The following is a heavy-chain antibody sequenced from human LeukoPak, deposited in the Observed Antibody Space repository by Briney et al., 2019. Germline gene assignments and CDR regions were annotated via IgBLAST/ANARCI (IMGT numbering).Heavy chain of an antibody. CDR1: GFTFSNFW. D-gene: IGHD5-24*01. CDR2: INSDGSVT. V-gene: IGHV3-74*01. J-gene: IGHJ4*02. Sequence: PGGSLRLSCAASGFTFSNFWMHWVRQAPGKGLVWVSRINSDGSVTSYADSVKGRFTISRDNAKNTLYLQMNSLRPEDTAVYYCARESAPHHGLDYWGQGTLVTVSS. CDR3: ARESAPHHGLDY.